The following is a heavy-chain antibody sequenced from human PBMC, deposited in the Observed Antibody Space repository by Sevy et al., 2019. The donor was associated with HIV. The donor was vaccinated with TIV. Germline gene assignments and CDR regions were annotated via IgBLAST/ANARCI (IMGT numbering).Heavy chain of an antibody. CDR3: ARGLWFGELSPFDY. D-gene: IGHD3-10*01. CDR1: GFTFSDYY. V-gene: IGHV3-11*01. CDR2: IGSSGSTI. J-gene: IGHJ4*02. Sequence: GGSLRLSCAASGFTFSDYYMSWIRQAPGKGLEWVSYIGSSGSTIYYADSVKGRFTISRDNATNSLYLEMNSLRAEDTAVYYCARGLWFGELSPFDYWGQGTLVTVSS.